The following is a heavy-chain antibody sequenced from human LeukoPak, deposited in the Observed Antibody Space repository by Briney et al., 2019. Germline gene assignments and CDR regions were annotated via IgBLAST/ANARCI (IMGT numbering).Heavy chain of an antibody. Sequence: SETLSLTCTVSGGSISGGGYYWSWIRQHPGKGLEWIGYIYYSGSTYYNPSLKSRVTISVDTSKNQFSLKLSSVTAADTAVYYCARVYGGNSPYFDYWGQGTLVTVSS. CDR2: IYYSGST. J-gene: IGHJ4*02. CDR3: ARVYGGNSPYFDY. D-gene: IGHD4-23*01. V-gene: IGHV4-31*03. CDR1: GGSISGGGYY.